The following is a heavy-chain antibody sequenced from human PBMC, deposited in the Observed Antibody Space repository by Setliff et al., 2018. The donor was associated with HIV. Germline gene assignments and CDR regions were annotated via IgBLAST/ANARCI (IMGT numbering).Heavy chain of an antibody. D-gene: IGHD2-21*02. V-gene: IGHV3-15*01. CDR2: VKSKTDGGAT. J-gene: IGHJ4*02. CDR1: GFTFSNAW. Sequence: GGSLRLSCAASGFTFSNAWMSWVRQAPGKGLEWVGRVKSKTDGGATDYAAPVKGRFIISRDESQNTVYLQMNSLKTEDTAMYHCTTDRVTDFSHYYFDYWGQGTLVTVSS. CDR3: TTDRVTDFSHYYFDY.